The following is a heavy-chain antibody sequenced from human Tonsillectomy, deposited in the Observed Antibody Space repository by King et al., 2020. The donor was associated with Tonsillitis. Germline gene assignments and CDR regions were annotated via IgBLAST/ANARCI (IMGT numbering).Heavy chain of an antibody. V-gene: IGHV4-39*07. CDR1: GGSISSSIYY. Sequence: QLQESGPGLVKPSDTLSLTCTVSGGSISSSIYYWGWIRQPPGKGLEWIGSIYYSGNTYYNPSLKSRVTISLGTSKNQFSLKLSSLTAADTAVYYCARLHGDCPDYWGRGTQVTVSS. J-gene: IGHJ4*02. D-gene: IGHD2-21*01. CDR3: ARLHGDCPDY. CDR2: IYYSGNT.